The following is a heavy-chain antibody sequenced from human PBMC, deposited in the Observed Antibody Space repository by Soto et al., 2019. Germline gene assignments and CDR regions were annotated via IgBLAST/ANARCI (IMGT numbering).Heavy chain of an antibody. J-gene: IGHJ4*02. CDR1: GFTVSSYG. V-gene: IGHV3-30*03. CDR2: ISRDGRTQ. Sequence: QVQLVESGGGVVQPGRSLRLSCAVSGFTVSSYGMHWVRQAPGKGLEWVAVISRDGRTQYYADSVKGRFTISKDTSRNTLFLEMNSLRGGDMAVYYCTGEVASGYWGQGTLVTVSS. CDR3: TGEVASGY. D-gene: IGHD2-8*02.